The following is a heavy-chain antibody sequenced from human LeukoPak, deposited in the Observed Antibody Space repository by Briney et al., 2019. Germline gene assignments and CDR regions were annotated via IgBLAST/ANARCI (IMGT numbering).Heavy chain of an antibody. CDR2: INPNSCST. CDR3: ASGPGVAVARTESWFDP. J-gene: IGHJ5*02. CDR1: GYTFTGYY. D-gene: IGHD6-19*01. Sequence: ASVKVSCKASGYTFTGYYMHWLRQAPGQGLEWMGWINPNSCSTNYAQQFQSGVIMISNTNINTAHMELSKLSADATAVYYCASGPGVAVARTESWFDPWGQGTLVTVSS. V-gene: IGHV1-2*02.